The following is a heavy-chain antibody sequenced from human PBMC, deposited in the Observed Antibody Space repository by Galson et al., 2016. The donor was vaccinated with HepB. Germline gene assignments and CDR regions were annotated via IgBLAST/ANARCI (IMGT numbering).Heavy chain of an antibody. Sequence: SLRLSCAGSGFNFENHAVTWVRLNPGRGLEWVSAISGSGGSTYYAASVKGRFSISRDNSKNIVYLQMNSLRAEDTAIYYCAKPPPQGSFDSTGRFDPWGQGALVSVSS. CDR2: ISGSGGST. V-gene: IGHV3-23*01. D-gene: IGHD1-1*01. CDR3: AKPPPQGSFDSTGRFDP. CDR1: GFNFENHA. J-gene: IGHJ5*02.